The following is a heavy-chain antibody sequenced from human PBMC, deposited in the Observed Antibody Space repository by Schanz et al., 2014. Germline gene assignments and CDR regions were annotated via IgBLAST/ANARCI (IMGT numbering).Heavy chain of an antibody. CDR3: AKDRRSTSGGWNYSFGPYHYYGLDV. Sequence: QEQLVQSGAEVRKPGASVKVSCKASGYIFSDSYVHWVRQAPGQGLEWMGWINPDSGDTNFAQKFQGWVTMTRDKSITTAYMELSRLKFDDTGVYYCAKDRRSTSGGWNYSFGPYHYYGLDVWGQGTTVIVSS. D-gene: IGHD1-7*01. J-gene: IGHJ6*02. CDR2: INPDSGDT. CDR1: GYIFSDSY. V-gene: IGHV1-2*04.